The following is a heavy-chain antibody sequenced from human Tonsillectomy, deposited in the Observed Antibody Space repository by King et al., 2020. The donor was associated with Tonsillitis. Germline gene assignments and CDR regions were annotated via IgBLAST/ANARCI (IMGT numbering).Heavy chain of an antibody. CDR2: XXXXXXTA. V-gene: IGHV1-69*12. J-gene: IGHJ6*03. CDR3: ARGMGGSGWYMDV. D-gene: IGHD6-19*01. Sequence: QLVQSGAEVKKPGSSVKVSCKASGGTFSSYSISWVRQXPGQGLEXXGGXXXXXXTANXAXKFQGRVTITADESTSTAYMELTXLRSDDPAVYYCARGMGGSGWYMDVWGQGTTVTVSS. CDR1: GGTFSSYS.